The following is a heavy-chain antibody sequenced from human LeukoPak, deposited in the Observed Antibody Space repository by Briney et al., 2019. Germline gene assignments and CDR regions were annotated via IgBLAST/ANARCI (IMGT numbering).Heavy chain of an antibody. Sequence: SETLSLTCTVSGGSISSYYWSWIRQPPGKGLEWIGYIYYSGSTNYNPSLKSRVTISVDTSKNQFSLRLSSVTAADTAVYYCARVNYYYYYMDVWGKGTTVTISS. CDR1: GGSISSYY. CDR3: ARVNYYYYYMDV. CDR2: IYYSGST. V-gene: IGHV4-59*01. J-gene: IGHJ6*03.